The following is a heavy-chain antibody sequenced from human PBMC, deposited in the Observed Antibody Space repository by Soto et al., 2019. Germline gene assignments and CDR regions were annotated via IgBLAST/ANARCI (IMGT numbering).Heavy chain of an antibody. D-gene: IGHD3-10*01. Sequence: PSETLSLTCTVSGGSISSGDYYWSWIRQPPGKGPEWIGYIYYSGSTYYNPSLKSRVTISVDTSKNQFSLKLTSVTAADTAVYYCARVRGVTYFDYWGQGTLVTVSS. J-gene: IGHJ4*02. CDR2: IYYSGST. CDR3: ARVRGVTYFDY. V-gene: IGHV4-30-4*01. CDR1: GGSISSGDYY.